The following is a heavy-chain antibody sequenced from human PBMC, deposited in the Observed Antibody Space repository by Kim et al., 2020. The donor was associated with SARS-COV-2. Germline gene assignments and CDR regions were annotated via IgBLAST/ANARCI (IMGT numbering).Heavy chain of an antibody. V-gene: IGHV4-39*02. CDR2: ISYTTST. J-gene: IGHJ1*01. CDR3: ASGGRGEDGGDP. D-gene: IGHD2-21*02. CDR1: GVSVSSPTVY. Sequence: SETLSLTCTVSGVSVSSPTVYWAWVRQPPGKGLEWIGSISYTTSTYYNPSLRNRVAISLDTSKNHFSLTLGSVPAADTAAFYCASGGRGEDGGDPWGQGT.